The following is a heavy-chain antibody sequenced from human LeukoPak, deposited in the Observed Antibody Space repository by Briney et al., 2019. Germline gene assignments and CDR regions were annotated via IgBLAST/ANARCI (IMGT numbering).Heavy chain of an antibody. D-gene: IGHD6-13*01. V-gene: IGHV3-23*01. CDR3: ANHRYSSSWRTSYYFDY. Sequence: QTGGSLRLSCAASGFTFSSYAMSWVRQAPGKGLEWVSAISGSGGSTYYADSAKGRFTISRDNSKNTLYLQMNSLRAEDTAVYYCANHRYSSSWRTSYYFDYWGQGTLVTVSS. CDR2: ISGSGGST. CDR1: GFTFSSYA. J-gene: IGHJ4*02.